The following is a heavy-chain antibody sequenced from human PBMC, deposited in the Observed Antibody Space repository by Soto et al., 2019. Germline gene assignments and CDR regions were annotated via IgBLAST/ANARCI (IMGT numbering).Heavy chain of an antibody. CDR1: GYTFTSYD. J-gene: IGHJ5*02. Sequence: ASVKVSCKASGYTFTSYDINWVRQATGQGLEWMGWMNPNSGNTCYAQKFQGRVTITRNTSISTAYMELSSLRSEDTAVYYCARGLKGVVIDNWLDHWGQGTLVTVSS. D-gene: IGHD3-22*01. CDR2: MNPNSGNT. CDR3: ARGLKGVVIDNWLDH. V-gene: IGHV1-8*01.